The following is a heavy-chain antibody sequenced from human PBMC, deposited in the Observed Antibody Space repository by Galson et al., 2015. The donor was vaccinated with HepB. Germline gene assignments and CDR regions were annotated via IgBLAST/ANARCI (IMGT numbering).Heavy chain of an antibody. J-gene: IGHJ4*02. CDR2: ISGSGGST. Sequence: SLRLSCAASGFTFSSYAMSWVRQAPGKGLEWVSAISGSGGSTYYADSVKGRFTISRDNSKNTLYLQMNSLRAEDTAVYYCAKVPSPEYCGGDCYGDYWGQGTLVTVSS. CDR3: AKVPSPEYCGGDCYGDY. V-gene: IGHV3-23*01. D-gene: IGHD2-21*02. CDR1: GFTFSSYA.